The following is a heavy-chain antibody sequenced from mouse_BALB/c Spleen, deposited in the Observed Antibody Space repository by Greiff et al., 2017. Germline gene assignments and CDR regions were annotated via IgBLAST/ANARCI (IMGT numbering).Heavy chain of an antibody. CDR2: INPSNGGT. J-gene: IGHJ2*01. CDR1: GYTFTSYY. CDR3: TRGDDGYYFDY. D-gene: IGHD2-3*01. Sequence: VQLQQSGAELVKPGASVKLSCKASGYTFTSYYMYWVKQRPGQGLEWIGEINPSNGGTNFNEKFKSKATLTVDKSSSTAYMQLSSLTSEDSAVYYCTRGDDGYYFDYWGQGTTLTVSS. V-gene: IGHV1S81*02.